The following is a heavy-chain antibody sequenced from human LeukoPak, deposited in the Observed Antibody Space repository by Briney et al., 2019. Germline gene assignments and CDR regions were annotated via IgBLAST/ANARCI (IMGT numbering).Heavy chain of an antibody. V-gene: IGHV1-69*05. CDR3: ARERPDFDFWSGYRYYYYYYMDV. J-gene: IGHJ6*03. Sequence: SVKVSCKASGGTFSSYAISWVRQAPGQGLEWMGGIIPIFGTANYAQKFQGRVTITTDETTSTAYMELSSLRSEDTAVYYCARERPDFDFWSGYRYYYYYYMDVWGKGTTVTVSS. D-gene: IGHD3-3*01. CDR2: IIPIFGTA. CDR1: GGTFSSYA.